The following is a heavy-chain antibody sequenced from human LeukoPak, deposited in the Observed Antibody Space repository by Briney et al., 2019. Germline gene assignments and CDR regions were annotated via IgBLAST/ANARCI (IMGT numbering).Heavy chain of an antibody. CDR3: TRGRPYYDSSDYYYPLFDY. Sequence: SETLSLTCTVSGGSISSYYWSWLRQPPGKGLEWIGYIYYTGSTNYNPSLKSRVTISVDTSKNQFSLKLSSVTAADTAVYYCTRGRPYYDSSDYYYPLFDYWGQGTLVTVSS. J-gene: IGHJ4*02. CDR2: IYYTGST. CDR1: GGSISSYY. D-gene: IGHD3-22*01. V-gene: IGHV4-59*01.